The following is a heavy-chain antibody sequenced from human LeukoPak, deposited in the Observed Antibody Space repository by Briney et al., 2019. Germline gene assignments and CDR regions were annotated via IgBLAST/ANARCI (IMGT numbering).Heavy chain of an antibody. D-gene: IGHD2-2*01. V-gene: IGHV4-38-2*02. CDR1: GYSISSDYY. Sequence: SETLSLTCTVSGYSISSDYYWGWIRQPPGKGLEWIGNIYHSGSTYYNPSLKSRVTISVDTSKNQFSLKLSSVTAADTAVYYCARGGDCSSTSCYANAFDIWGQGTMVTVSS. CDR2: IYHSGST. J-gene: IGHJ3*02. CDR3: ARGGDCSSTSCYANAFDI.